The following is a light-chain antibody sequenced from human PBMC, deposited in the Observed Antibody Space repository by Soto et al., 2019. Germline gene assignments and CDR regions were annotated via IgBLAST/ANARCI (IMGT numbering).Light chain of an antibody. CDR3: QQYNNWRSYT. Sequence: EIVLTQSPGTLSLSPGQRATLSCRASQSVSSGNLAWYQQKPGQAPRLLIYGASTRATGIPDRFSGSGSGTDFTLTISSLQSEDFAVYFCQQYNNWRSYTFGQGTKVDIK. CDR2: GAS. J-gene: IGKJ2*01. CDR1: QSVSSGN. V-gene: IGKV3-15*01.